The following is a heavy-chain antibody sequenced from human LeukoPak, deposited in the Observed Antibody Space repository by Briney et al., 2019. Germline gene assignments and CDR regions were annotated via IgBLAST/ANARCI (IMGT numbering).Heavy chain of an antibody. D-gene: IGHD6-6*01. Sequence: SKTLSLTCAVYGGSFSGYYWSWIRQPPGKGLEWIGEINHSGSTNYNPSLKSRVTISVDTSKDQFSLKLSSVTAADTAVYYCARGPRGAARRGGGNWFDPWGQGTLVTVSS. CDR1: GGSFSGYY. CDR3: ARGPRGAARRGGGNWFDP. V-gene: IGHV4-34*01. J-gene: IGHJ5*02. CDR2: INHSGST.